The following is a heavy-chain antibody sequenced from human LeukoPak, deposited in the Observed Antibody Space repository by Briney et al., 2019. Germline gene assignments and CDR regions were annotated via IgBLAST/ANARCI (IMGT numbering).Heavy chain of an antibody. CDR2: ISRTSGNI. V-gene: IGHV3-21*01. CDR3: ATEFLGAVAETGDY. D-gene: IGHD6-19*01. Sequence: GGSLRLSCAASGFPFSSYALNWVRQAPGKGLEWVSSISRTSGNIYYADSVKGRFTISRDNAKNSLYLQMNSLRAEDTAVYYCATEFLGAVAETGDYWGQGTLVTVSS. J-gene: IGHJ4*02. CDR1: GFPFSSYA.